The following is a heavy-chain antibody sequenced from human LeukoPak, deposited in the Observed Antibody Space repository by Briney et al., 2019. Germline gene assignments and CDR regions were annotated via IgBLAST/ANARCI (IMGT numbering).Heavy chain of an antibody. CDR3: ARLARLTLIRGVTGYHSLDV. J-gene: IGHJ6*04. V-gene: IGHV4-38-2*01. D-gene: IGHD3-10*01. CDR2: FFQGDKS. CDR1: GHSTTRGYY. Sequence: SETLSLTCAISGHSTTRGYYWAWFRQSPGKGLEWIATFFQGDKSFYNASLESRVTMSLDTSKSQFSLNLTSVTAADTAVYYCARLARLTLIRGVTGYHSLDVWGKGTKVTVSS.